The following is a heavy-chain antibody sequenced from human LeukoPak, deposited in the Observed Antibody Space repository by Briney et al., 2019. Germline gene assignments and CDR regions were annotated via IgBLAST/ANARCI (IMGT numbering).Heavy chain of an antibody. D-gene: IGHD1-26*01. CDR1: GFTFSSYG. CDR3: ARSGAYYYYYGMDV. V-gene: IGHV3-30*03. Sequence: PGGSLRLSCAASGFTFSSYGMHWVRQAPGKGLEWVAVISYDGSNKYYADSVKGRFTISRDNSKNTLYLQVNSLRAEDTAVYYCARSGAYYYYYGMDVWGHGTTVTVSS. J-gene: IGHJ6*02. CDR2: ISYDGSNK.